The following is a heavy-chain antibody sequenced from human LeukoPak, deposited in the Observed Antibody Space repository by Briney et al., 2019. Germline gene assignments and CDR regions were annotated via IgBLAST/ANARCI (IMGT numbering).Heavy chain of an antibody. CDR2: IWYDGSNK. CDR3: ARGTGGYSYGFDY. J-gene: IGHJ4*02. V-gene: IGHV3-33*01. Sequence: GGSLRLSCAASGFTFSSYGMHWVRQAPGKGLEWVAVIWYDGSNKYYADSVKSRFTISRDNSKNTLYLQMNSLRAEDTAVYYCARGTGGYSYGFDYWGQGTLVTVSS. CDR1: GFTFSSYG. D-gene: IGHD5-18*01.